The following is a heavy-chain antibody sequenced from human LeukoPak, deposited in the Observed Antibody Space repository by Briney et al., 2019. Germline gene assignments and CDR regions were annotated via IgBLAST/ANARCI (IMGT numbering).Heavy chain of an antibody. CDR2: ISTDNGDT. J-gene: IGHJ4*02. Sequence: ASVEVSCKPSGYSFTTYGIGWVQQAPGQGLEWMGLISTDNGDTNYAPNFQGRVAMTTDTSTSTAYMELRSLRSDDTAVYYCARFWSGYLPDYWGQGTLVTVSS. CDR3: ARFWSGYLPDY. CDR1: GYSFTTYG. D-gene: IGHD3-3*01. V-gene: IGHV1-18*01.